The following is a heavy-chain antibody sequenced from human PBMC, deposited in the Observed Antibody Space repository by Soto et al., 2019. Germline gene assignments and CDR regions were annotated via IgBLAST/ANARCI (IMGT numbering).Heavy chain of an antibody. V-gene: IGHV3-15*01. CDR2: IKSKTDGGTI. CDR3: ASFRYYYDSASLSPGNSP. CDR1: GFTFSNAW. Sequence: PGGSLRLSCTASGFTFSNAWMNWVRQAPGKGLEWVGRIKSKTDGGTIDYAAPVKGRFTISRDDSKDTLYLQMNSLKTEDSAVYYCASFRYYYDSASLSPGNSPWGQGTLVTVSS. J-gene: IGHJ4*02. D-gene: IGHD3-10*01.